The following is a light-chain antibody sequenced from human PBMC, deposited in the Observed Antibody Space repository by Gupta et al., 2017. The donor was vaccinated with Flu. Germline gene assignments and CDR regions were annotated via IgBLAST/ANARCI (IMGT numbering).Light chain of an antibody. Sequence: DIVMTQSPATLSVSPGERATLSCRASQSVNSNLAWYQQKPGQAPRLLIYGASTRATGIPARFSGSGSGTEFTLTISSLQSEDFAVYYCQQYNNWPPRTFGQGTKVEIK. CDR2: GAS. CDR3: QQYNNWPPRT. V-gene: IGKV3-15*01. CDR1: QSVNSN. J-gene: IGKJ1*01.